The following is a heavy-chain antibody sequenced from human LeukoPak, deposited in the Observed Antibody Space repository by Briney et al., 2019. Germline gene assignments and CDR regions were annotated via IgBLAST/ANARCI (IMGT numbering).Heavy chain of an antibody. CDR3: AKVSKRSSGWLYYYYYYMDV. J-gene: IGHJ6*03. V-gene: IGHV4-61*02. CDR1: GGSISSGSYY. Sequence: PSETLSLTCTVSGGSISSGSYYWSWIRQPAGKGLEWIGRIYTSGSTNYNPTLKSRVTISVDTSKNQFSLKLSSVTAADTAVYYCAKVSKRSSGWLYYYYYYMDVWGKGTTVTVSS. CDR2: IYTSGST. D-gene: IGHD6-19*01.